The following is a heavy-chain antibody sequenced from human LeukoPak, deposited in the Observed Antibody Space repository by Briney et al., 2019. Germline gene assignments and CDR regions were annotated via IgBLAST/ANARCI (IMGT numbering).Heavy chain of an antibody. CDR1: GGSISSYY. Sequence: SETLSLTCTVSGGSISSYYWSWIRQPPGKGPEWIGYIYYSGSTNYNPSLKSRITISVDTSKNQFSLKLSSVTAADTAVYYCARDRSGYNSGWYHLAYWGQGTLVTVSS. CDR2: IYYSGST. J-gene: IGHJ4*02. D-gene: IGHD6-19*01. V-gene: IGHV4-59*01. CDR3: ARDRSGYNSGWYHLAY.